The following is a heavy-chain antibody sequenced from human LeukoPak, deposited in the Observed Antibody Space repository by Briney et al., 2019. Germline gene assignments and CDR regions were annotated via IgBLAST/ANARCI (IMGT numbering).Heavy chain of an antibody. Sequence: GGSLRLSCAASGFTFSSSGMTWVRQAPGKGLEWVSGISGGGENTYYADSVKGRFTISRDNSKNTLYLQMNSLRVDDTALDYCAKDWGYWGQGALVTVSS. J-gene: IGHJ4*02. CDR1: GFTFSSSG. V-gene: IGHV3-23*01. D-gene: IGHD3-16*01. CDR2: ISGGGENT. CDR3: AKDWGY.